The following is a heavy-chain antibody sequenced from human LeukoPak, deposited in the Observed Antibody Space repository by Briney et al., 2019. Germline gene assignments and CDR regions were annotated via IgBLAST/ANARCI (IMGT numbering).Heavy chain of an antibody. D-gene: IGHD3-22*01. J-gene: IGHJ4*02. CDR3: ARDMSYYDSTSDY. CDR2: IYSGGST. V-gene: IGHV3-66*01. Sequence: SGGSLRLSCAASGFTVSSNCMSWVRQAPGKGLEWVSVIYSGGSTYYADSVKGRFTISRDNSKNTLYLQMNSLRAEDTAVYYCARDMSYYDSTSDYWGQGTLVTVSS. CDR1: GFTVSSNC.